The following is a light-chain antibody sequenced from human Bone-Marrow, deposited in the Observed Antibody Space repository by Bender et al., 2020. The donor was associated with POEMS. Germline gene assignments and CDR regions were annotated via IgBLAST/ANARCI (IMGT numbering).Light chain of an antibody. CDR2: EVN. CDR3: QSYDISLSWV. V-gene: IGLV2-14*02. J-gene: IGLJ3*02. CDR1: SRDVGMFNL. Sequence: QSALTQPASVSGSPGQSITISCTGTSRDVGMFNLVSWYQQHPGKAPKFMIYEVNKRPSGVPDRFSGSKSGNTASLTITGLQAEDEADYYCQSYDISLSWVFGGGTKLTVL.